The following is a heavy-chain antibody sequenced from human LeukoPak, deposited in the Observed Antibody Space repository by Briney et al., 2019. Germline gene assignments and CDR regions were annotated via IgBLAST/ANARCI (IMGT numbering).Heavy chain of an antibody. V-gene: IGHV1-46*01. CDR2: INPSGGST. J-gene: IGHJ4*02. CDR1: GYTFTSYY. CDR3: ARVVDSSGYYRYYFDY. Sequence: ASVEVSCKASGYTFTSYYKHWVRQAPGQGLEWMGIINPSGGSTSYAQKFQGRVTMTRDMPTSTVYMELSSLRSEDTAVYYCARVVDSSGYYRYYFDYWGQGTLVTVSS. D-gene: IGHD3-22*01.